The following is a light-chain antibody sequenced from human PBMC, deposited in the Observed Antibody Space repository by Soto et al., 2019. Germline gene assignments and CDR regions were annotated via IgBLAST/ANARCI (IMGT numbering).Light chain of an antibody. CDR3: AAWDDSLSGRNV. J-gene: IGLJ2*01. CDR1: SSNIGSNY. CDR2: RNN. Sequence: QSVLTQPPSASGTPGKRVTISCSGSSSNIGSNYVYGYQQLPGTAPKLLIYRNNQRPSGVPDRFYGSKSGTSASLASSGLRSEDEADYYCAAWDDSLSGRNVFGTGTTLTVL. V-gene: IGLV1-47*01.